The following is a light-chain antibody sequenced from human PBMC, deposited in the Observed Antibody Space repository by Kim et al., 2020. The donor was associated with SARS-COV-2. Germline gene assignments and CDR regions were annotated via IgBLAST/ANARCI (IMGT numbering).Light chain of an antibody. CDR2: GAF. CDR1: QSVSSN. V-gene: IGKV3-15*01. CDR3: QQYKNWPYT. J-gene: IGKJ2*01. Sequence: YVSPGERATLSCRDSQSVSSNLAWYQQKPGQAPRLLIYGAFTRATGIPARFSGSGSGTEFTLTINSLQSEDFAVYYCQQYKNWPYTFGQGTKLEI.